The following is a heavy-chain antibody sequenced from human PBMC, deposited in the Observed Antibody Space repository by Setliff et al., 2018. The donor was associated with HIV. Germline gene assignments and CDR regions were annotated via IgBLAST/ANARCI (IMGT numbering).Heavy chain of an antibody. J-gene: IGHJ4*02. CDR1: GGSISSGGFY. V-gene: IGHV4-31*03. D-gene: IGHD5-18*01. Sequence: PSETLSLTCTVTGGSISSGGFYWTWIRQHPGKGLEWIGYIYNTGSTYHSPSLKSRVTISVDTSKNQFSLKLRSVTAADTAVYYCARRDGYSYGFYFDYWGQGTLVTVSS. CDR2: IYNTGST. CDR3: ARRDGYSYGFYFDY.